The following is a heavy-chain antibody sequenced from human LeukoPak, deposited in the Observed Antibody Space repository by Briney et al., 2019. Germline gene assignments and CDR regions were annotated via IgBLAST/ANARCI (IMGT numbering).Heavy chain of an antibody. CDR3: ATVGATRAKYFQH. D-gene: IGHD1-26*01. J-gene: IGHJ1*01. V-gene: IGHV1-2*02. CDR1: GYTFTGYY. CDR2: INPNSGGT. Sequence: ASVKVSCKASGYTFTGYYMHWVRQAPGQGLEWMGWINPNSGGTEYAQKFQGRVTMTRDTSISTAYMELSRLRSDDTAVYYCATVGATRAKYFQHWGQGTLVTVSS.